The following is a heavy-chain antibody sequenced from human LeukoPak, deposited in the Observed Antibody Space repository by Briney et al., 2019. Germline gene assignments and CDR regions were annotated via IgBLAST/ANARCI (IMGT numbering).Heavy chain of an antibody. CDR3: ARVAAYNWFDP. J-gene: IGHJ5*02. CDR2: IYYSGST. Sequence: PSETLSLTCTVSGASISSDNYYWSWIRQPPGKGLEWIGYIYYSGSTYYNPSLKSRLTISVDTSKNQFSLKLSSVTAADTAVYYCARVAAYNWFDPWGQGTLVTVSS. V-gene: IGHV4-30-4*01. CDR1: GASISSDNYY.